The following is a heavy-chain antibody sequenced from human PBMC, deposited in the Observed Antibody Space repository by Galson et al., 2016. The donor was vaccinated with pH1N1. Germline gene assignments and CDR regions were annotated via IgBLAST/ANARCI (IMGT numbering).Heavy chain of an antibody. CDR2: ISSSGSTI. Sequence: SLRLSCAASGFTFSSYEMNWVRQAPGKGLEWVSYISSSGSTIYYADSVKGRFTISRDNANNSLYLQMNSLRAEDTAVYYFARAWAVRYFDWLSSRPSRFDYWGQGTLVTVSS. V-gene: IGHV3-48*03. J-gene: IGHJ4*02. CDR3: ARAWAVRYFDWLSSRPSRFDY. D-gene: IGHD3-9*01. CDR1: GFTFSSYE.